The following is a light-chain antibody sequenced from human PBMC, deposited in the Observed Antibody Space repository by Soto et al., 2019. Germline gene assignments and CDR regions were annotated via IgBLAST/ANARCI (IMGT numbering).Light chain of an antibody. J-gene: IGLJ3*02. CDR3: CSYTSSSTWV. V-gene: IGLV2-14*02. Sequence: QSALTQPASVSGSPGQSVTISCTGTSTNVGTYQAISWYQQHPGKAPKLILYEVSQRPSGVSDRFSGSKSGNTASLTISGLQAEDEADYHCCSYTSSSTWVFGGGTKLT. CDR1: STNVGTYQA. CDR2: EVS.